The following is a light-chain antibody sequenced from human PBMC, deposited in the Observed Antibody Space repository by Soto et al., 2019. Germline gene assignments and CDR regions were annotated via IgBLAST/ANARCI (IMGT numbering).Light chain of an antibody. CDR1: QTVTSNY. Sequence: EIVLTQSPGTLSSSPGERATLSCRASQTVTSNYLAWYQQKPGQAPRLLFFGASIRATGLPDRFSGGGSGTDFTLTISRLEPEDFAVYYCQPYGSSPGTFGQGTKVEVK. CDR2: GAS. V-gene: IGKV3-20*01. CDR3: QPYGSSPGT. J-gene: IGKJ1*01.